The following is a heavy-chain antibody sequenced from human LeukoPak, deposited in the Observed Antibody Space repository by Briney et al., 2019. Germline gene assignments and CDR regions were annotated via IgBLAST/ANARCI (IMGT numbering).Heavy chain of an antibody. CDR2: IYYSGST. D-gene: IGHD3-10*01. CDR3: ARCPLVRGVILPWFDP. Sequence: SQTLSLTCTVSGGAISSGGYYWSWIRQHPGKGLKWIGYIYYSGSTYYNPSLKSRVSISVDTSKNLFSLKLSSVTAADTAVYYCARCPLVRGVILPWFDPWGQGTLVTVSS. CDR1: GGAISSGGYY. J-gene: IGHJ5*02. V-gene: IGHV4-31*03.